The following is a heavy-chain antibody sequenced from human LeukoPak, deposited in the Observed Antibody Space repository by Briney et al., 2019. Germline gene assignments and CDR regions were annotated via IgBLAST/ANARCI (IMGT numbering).Heavy chain of an antibody. D-gene: IGHD3-3*01. J-gene: IGHJ6*02. CDR3: ARLVAPYYDFWSGYYNYYYYYGMDV. Sequence: PGGSLRLSCAASGFTFSSYWMSWVRQAPGKGLEWVANIKQDGSEKYYVDSVKGRFTISRDNAKNSLYLQMNSLRAEDTAVYYCARLVAPYYDFWSGYYNYYYYYGMDVWGQGTTVTVSS. CDR2: IKQDGSEK. V-gene: IGHV3-7*01. CDR1: GFTFSSYW.